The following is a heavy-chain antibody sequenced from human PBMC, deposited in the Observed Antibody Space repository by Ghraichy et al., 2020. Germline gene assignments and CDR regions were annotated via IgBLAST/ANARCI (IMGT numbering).Heavy chain of an antibody. CDR1: GFTFSSYS. Sequence: GGSLRLSCAASGFTFSSYSMNWVRQAPGKGLEWVSYISSSSSTIYYADSVKGRFTISRDNAKNSLYLQMNSLRDEDTAVYYCAREGDGRYSYGYGPLFYWGQGTLVTVSS. J-gene: IGHJ4*02. V-gene: IGHV3-48*02. D-gene: IGHD5-18*01. CDR3: AREGDGRYSYGYGPLFY. CDR2: ISSSSSTI.